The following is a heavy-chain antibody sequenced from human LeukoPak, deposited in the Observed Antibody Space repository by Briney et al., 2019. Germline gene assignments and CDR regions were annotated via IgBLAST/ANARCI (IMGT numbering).Heavy chain of an antibody. CDR2: ISWNSGSK. Sequence: AGRSLRLSCAASGFTFDDYAMHWVRQGPGKGLEWVSGISWNSGSKGYADSVKGRFPISRDNAKNSLYLQMNSLRDEDTALYYCAKDRRIAVSGTVPDYWGRGTLVTVSS. CDR1: GFTFDDYA. CDR3: AKDRRIAVSGTVPDY. V-gene: IGHV3-9*01. J-gene: IGHJ4*02. D-gene: IGHD6-19*01.